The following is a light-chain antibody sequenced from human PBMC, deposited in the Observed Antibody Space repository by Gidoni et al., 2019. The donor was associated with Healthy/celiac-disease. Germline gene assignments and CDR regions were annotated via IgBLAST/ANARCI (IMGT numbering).Light chain of an antibody. CDR2: AAS. Sequence: IQLTQSPSSLSASVGDRVTITCRASQSLRSYLNWYQQKPGKAPKLLIYAASSLQSGVPSSFSGSGSGTDFTLTISSLQPEDCATYYCQQSYSTPTFGGGTKVEIK. CDR1: QSLRSY. CDR3: QQSYSTPT. J-gene: IGKJ4*01. V-gene: IGKV1-39*01.